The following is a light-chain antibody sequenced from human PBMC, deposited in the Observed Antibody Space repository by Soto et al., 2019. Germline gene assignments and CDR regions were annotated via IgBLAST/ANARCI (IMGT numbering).Light chain of an antibody. CDR1: QSVSSY. Sequence: EIVMTQSPATLSLSPGERATVSCRASQSVSSYLAWYQQKPGQAPRLLIYGASTRATGIPARFSGSGSGTDFTLTISSLQSEDFAVYYCQQFNKWPPSTFGQGTKVDIK. CDR2: GAS. CDR3: QQFNKWPPST. J-gene: IGKJ1*01. V-gene: IGKV3-15*01.